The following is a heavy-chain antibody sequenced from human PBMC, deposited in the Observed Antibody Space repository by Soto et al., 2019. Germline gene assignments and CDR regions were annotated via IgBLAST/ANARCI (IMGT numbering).Heavy chain of an antibody. CDR1: GFTFSNYG. CDR2: ISYDGDNE. J-gene: IGHJ4*02. CDR3: AKDGGPVYCNSPGCSAKHFDY. Sequence: QVQLVESGGGVVQPGRSLRLSCAASGFTFSNYGMHWVRQAPGKGLEWVAIISYDGDNEYYADSVRGRFTISRDNSKNALYLQTRGLRHEDTAVYYCAKDGGPVYCNSPGCSAKHFDYWGQGTLVTVSS. V-gene: IGHV3-30*18. D-gene: IGHD2-2*01.